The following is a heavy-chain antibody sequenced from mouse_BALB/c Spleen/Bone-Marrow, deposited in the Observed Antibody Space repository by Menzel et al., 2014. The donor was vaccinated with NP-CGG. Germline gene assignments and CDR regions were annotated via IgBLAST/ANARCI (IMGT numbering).Heavy chain of an antibody. Sequence: VQLQQSGAELVKPGASVKLSCKASGYTFTSYYMYWVKQRPGQGLEWIGEINPSNGGTNFYEKFKSKATLTVDKSSSTAYMQLSSLTSEDSAVYYCTRYGNYYFDYWGQGTTLTVSS. V-gene: IGHV1S81*02. J-gene: IGHJ2*01. CDR1: GYTFTSYY. D-gene: IGHD2-1*01. CDR2: INPSNGGT. CDR3: TRYGNYYFDY.